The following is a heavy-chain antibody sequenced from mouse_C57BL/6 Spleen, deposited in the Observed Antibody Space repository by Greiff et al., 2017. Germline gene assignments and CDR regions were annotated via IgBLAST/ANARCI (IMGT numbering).Heavy chain of an antibody. CDR3: ARPKGSYYGSSWNY. Sequence: QVQLKQPGAELVRPGTSVKLSCKASGYTFTSYWMHWVKQRPGQGLEWIGVIDPSDSYTNYNQKFKGKATLTVDTSSSTAYMQLSSLTSEDSAVYYCARPKGSYYGSSWNYWGQGTTLTVSS. CDR1: GYTFTSYW. J-gene: IGHJ2*01. CDR2: IDPSDSYT. V-gene: IGHV1-59*01. D-gene: IGHD1-1*01.